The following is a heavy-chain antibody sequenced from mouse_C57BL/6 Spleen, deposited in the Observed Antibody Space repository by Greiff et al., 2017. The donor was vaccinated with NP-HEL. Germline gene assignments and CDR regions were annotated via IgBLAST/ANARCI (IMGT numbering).Heavy chain of an antibody. V-gene: IGHV4-1*01. CDR1: GIDFSRYW. CDR3: GRRKRDYAMDY. Sequence: EVMLVESGGGLVQPGGSLKLSCAASGIDFSRYWMSWVRRAPGTGLEWIGEINPDSSTINYAPSLKDKFIISRDNAKNTLYLQMSKVSSEDTALYYCGRRKRDYAMDYWGQGTSVTVSS. J-gene: IGHJ4*01. CDR2: INPDSSTI.